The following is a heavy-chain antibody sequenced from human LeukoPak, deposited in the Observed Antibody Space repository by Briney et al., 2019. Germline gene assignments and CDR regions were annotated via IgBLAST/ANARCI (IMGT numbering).Heavy chain of an antibody. CDR1: GDSVSSNSAA. CDR3: ARDGIVVVPAAIIYDYYGMDV. Sequence: SQTLSLTCAISGDSVSSNSAAWNWIRQSPSRGLEWLGRTYYRSKWYNDYAVSVKSRITINPDTSKNQFSLQLNSVTPEDTAVYYCARDGIVVVPAAIIYDYYGMDVWGQGTTVTVSS. CDR2: TYYRSKWYN. D-gene: IGHD2-2*02. V-gene: IGHV6-1*01. J-gene: IGHJ6*02.